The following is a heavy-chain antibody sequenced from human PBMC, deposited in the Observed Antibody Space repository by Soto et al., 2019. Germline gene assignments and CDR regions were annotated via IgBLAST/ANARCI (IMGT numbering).Heavy chain of an antibody. J-gene: IGHJ4*02. CDR3: ARATRPLSSGGRLYYFDY. CDR2: IYYSGST. D-gene: IGHD1-1*01. CDR1: GGSISSYY. Sequence: PTETLSLTCTVSGGSISSYYWSWIRQPPGKGLEWIGYIYYSGSTNYNPSLKSRVTISVDTSKNQFSLKLSSVTAADTAVYYCARATRPLSSGGRLYYFDYWGQGTLVTVSS. V-gene: IGHV4-59*01.